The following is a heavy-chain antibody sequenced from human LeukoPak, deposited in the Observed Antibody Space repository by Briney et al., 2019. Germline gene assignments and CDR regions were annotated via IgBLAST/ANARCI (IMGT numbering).Heavy chain of an antibody. CDR2: IYSSGST. CDR1: GGSIRGYY. Sequence: SETLSLTCNVSGGSIRGYYWSWIRQPPGKGLEWIGYIYSSGSTNYNPSLKSRVTMSVDTSKNQFSLKVSSVTAADTAVYYCARLCCGYSYGWPYYYYYYMDVWGKGTTVTVSS. CDR3: ARLCCGYSYGWPYYYYYYMDV. J-gene: IGHJ6*03. D-gene: IGHD5-18*01. V-gene: IGHV4-59*01.